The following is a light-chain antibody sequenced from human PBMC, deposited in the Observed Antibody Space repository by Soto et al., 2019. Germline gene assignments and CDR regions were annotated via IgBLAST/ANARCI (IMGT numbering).Light chain of an antibody. CDR2: GAS. CDR1: QSVSSSY. CDR3: QQYGSSPPT. Sequence: EIVLTQSPGTLSLSPGERATLSCRAIQSVSSSYLAWYQQKPGQAPRLLIYGASSRATGIPDRFSGSGSGTDFTLTISRLEPEDFAVYYCQQYGSSPPTFGQGTKVDIK. J-gene: IGKJ1*01. V-gene: IGKV3-20*01.